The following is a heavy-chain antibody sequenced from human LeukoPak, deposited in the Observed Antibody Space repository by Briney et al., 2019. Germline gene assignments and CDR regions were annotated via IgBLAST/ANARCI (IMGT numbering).Heavy chain of an antibody. D-gene: IGHD6-13*01. CDR3: ARGRWSQNWFDP. CDR1: GGTFSSYA. J-gene: IGHJ5*02. Sequence: SVKVSCKASGGTFSSYAISWVRQAPGQGLEWMGGIIPMFGTANYAQKLQGRVTITAEKSTSTAYMVLSSLRSEDTAVYYCARGRWSQNWFDPWGQGTLVTVSS. CDR2: IIPMFGTA. V-gene: IGHV1-69*06.